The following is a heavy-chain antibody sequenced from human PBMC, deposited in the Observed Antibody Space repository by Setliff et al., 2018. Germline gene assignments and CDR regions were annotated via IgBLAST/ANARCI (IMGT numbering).Heavy chain of an antibody. D-gene: IGHD2-15*01. J-gene: IGHJ3*02. CDR2: INHSGST. CDR1: GGPFSSYY. V-gene: IGHV4-34*01. CDR3: ATNSGGNTIDAFDI. Sequence: SETLSLTCAVYGGPFSSYYWSWIRQPPGKGLEWIGEINHSGSTNYNPSLKSRVTISVDTSKNQFSLKLSSVTAADTAVYYCATNSGGNTIDAFDIWGQGTMVTV.